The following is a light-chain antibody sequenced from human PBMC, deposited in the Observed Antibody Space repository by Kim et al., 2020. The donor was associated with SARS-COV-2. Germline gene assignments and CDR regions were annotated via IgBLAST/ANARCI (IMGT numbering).Light chain of an antibody. V-gene: IGKV3-11*01. J-gene: IGKJ4*01. CDR3: QQRNNWPPALT. CDR1: QTVSSS. Sequence: GEKATLSGRASQTVSSSLAGDQQKAGQAARLIIYDASVRAAGSPARFSGSGSGTDFTLTISGLEPEDFAVYYCQQRNNWPPALTFGGGTKVDIK. CDR2: DAS.